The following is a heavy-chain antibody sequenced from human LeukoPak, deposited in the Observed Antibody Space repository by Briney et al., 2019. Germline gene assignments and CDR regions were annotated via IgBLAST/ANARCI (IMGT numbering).Heavy chain of an antibody. J-gene: IGHJ3*02. CDR2: INPNSGGI. V-gene: IGHV1-2*02. Sequence: ASVKVSCKASGYTFTGYYMHWVRQAPGQGLEWMGWINPNSGGINYAQKFQGRVTMTRDTSISTAYMELSRLRSDDTAVYYCARVPIFGASDAFDIWGQGTMVTVSS. CDR1: GYTFTGYY. CDR3: ARVPIFGASDAFDI. D-gene: IGHD3-3*01.